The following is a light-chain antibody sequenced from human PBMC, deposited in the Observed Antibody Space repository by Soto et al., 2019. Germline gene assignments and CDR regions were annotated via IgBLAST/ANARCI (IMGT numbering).Light chain of an antibody. CDR1: QSVSANS. V-gene: IGKV3-20*01. J-gene: IGKJ4*01. Sequence: EIVLTQSPGTLSLSPGERVTLSCWASQSVSANSLAWYQQKPGQAPRLLIYDISNRATGIPDRFSGSGSGTDFTLTISRLEPEDFAVYICQQYGNSPLTFGGGTKVDIK. CDR2: DIS. CDR3: QQYGNSPLT.